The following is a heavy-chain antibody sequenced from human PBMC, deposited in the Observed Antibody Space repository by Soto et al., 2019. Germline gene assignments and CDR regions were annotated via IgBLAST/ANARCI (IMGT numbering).Heavy chain of an antibody. J-gene: IGHJ5*02. CDR3: AKYGSWYWFDP. D-gene: IGHD6-13*01. V-gene: IGHV3-23*01. Sequence: PSETLRLSCAASGFTFSSYAMSWVRQAPGKGLEWVSAISGSGGSTYYADSVKGRFTISRDNSKNTPYLQMNSLRAEDTAVYYCAKYGSWYWFDPWGQGTLVTVSS. CDR1: GFTFSSYA. CDR2: ISGSGGST.